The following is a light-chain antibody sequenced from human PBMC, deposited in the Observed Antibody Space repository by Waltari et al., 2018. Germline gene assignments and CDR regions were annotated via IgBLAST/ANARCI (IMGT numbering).Light chain of an antibody. CDR1: QSVLITSNNNKNY. J-gene: IGKJ1*01. V-gene: IGKV4-1*01. Sequence: DIVVTQSPESLAVSLGERATINCKYSQSVLITSNNNKNYLAWYQQKPGQPPKLLIYWASSLASVVPDRFSGSGSGTDFTLALSSLHVDGVALYYCQPYFTTPWAFGQGTTVEL. CDR2: WAS. CDR3: QPYFTTPWA.